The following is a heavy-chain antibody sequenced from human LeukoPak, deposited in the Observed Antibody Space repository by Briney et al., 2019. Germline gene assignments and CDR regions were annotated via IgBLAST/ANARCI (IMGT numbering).Heavy chain of an antibody. D-gene: IGHD5-24*01. Sequence: GGSLRLSCVGSGLTFSGFELNWVRQAPGKGLEWVSYISADGKTRTYANSVKGRFTISRDNSETSFYLQMNSLRPNDTAIYYCSRRFRDWGQGALVTVSS. CDR3: SRRFRD. CDR2: ISADGKTR. CDR1: GLTFSGFE. V-gene: IGHV3-48*03. J-gene: IGHJ4*02.